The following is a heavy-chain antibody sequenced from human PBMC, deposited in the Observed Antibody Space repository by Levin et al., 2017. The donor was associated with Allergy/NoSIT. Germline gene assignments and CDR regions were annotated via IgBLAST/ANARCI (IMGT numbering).Heavy chain of an antibody. J-gene: IGHJ5*02. CDR3: ARGNGYCSSSTCYDNWFDP. D-gene: IGHD2-2*03. V-gene: IGHV3-21*01. CDR2: ISSSGIYI. CDR1: GFTFSDYR. Sequence: GASVKVSCAASGFTFSDYRMNWVRQAPGKGPEWVASISSSGIYIFYADSVKGRFTISRDNAKNSLGLEMNSLRVEDSAVYYCARGNGYCSSSTCYDNWFDPWGQGTLVTVSS.